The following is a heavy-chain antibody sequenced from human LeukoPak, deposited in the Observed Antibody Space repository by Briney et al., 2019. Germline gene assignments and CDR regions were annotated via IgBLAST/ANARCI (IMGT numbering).Heavy chain of an antibody. Sequence: GGSLRLSCAVPGFTSRAPAITWVPQAPGKGLEWVSLISSSGNNAYDADSVKGRFTISRDNSKNTLSLQMNSLRVEDTAIYYCAKDIQLSTWGLGTMVTVSS. D-gene: IGHD5-24*01. CDR1: GFTSRAPA. J-gene: IGHJ3*01. CDR3: AKDIQLST. CDR2: ISSSGNNA. V-gene: IGHV3-23*01.